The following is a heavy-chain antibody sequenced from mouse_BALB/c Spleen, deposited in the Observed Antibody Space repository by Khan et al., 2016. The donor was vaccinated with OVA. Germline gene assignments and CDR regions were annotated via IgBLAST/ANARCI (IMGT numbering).Heavy chain of an antibody. J-gene: IGHJ3*01. Sequence: EVELVESGGDLVKPGGSLKLSCAASGFTFSTYGMPWVRQTPDKRLEWVATISSGGSYTFYPDSVKGRFTISRDNANHTLYLQMTSLKSDDTAMYYCSRLAYYYASEWFAYWGQGTLVTVSA. CDR1: GFTFSTYG. CDR2: ISSGGSYT. CDR3: SRLAYYYASEWFAY. D-gene: IGHD1-1*01. V-gene: IGHV5-6*01.